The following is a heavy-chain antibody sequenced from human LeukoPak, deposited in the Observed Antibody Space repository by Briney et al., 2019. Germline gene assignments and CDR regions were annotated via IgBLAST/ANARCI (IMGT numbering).Heavy chain of an antibody. CDR3: ARGGYGDYAFDI. CDR2: IWYDGSNK. D-gene: IGHD4-17*01. Sequence: GRSLRLSCAASGFTFSSYGMHWVRQAPGKGLEWVAVIWYDGSNKYYADSVKGRFTISRDNSKNTLYLQMNSLRAEDTAVYYWARGGYGDYAFDIWGQGTMVTVSS. V-gene: IGHV3-33*01. CDR1: GFTFSSYG. J-gene: IGHJ3*02.